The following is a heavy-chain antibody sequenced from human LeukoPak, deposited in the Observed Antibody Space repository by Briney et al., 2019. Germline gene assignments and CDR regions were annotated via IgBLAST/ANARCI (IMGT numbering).Heavy chain of an antibody. Sequence: PSQTLSLTCTVSGGSISSGSYYWSWIRQPAGKGLEWIGRIYTSGSTNYNPSLKSRVTISVDTSKNQFSLELSSVTAADTAVYYCARETEFDGFDYWGQGTLVTVSS. CDR1: GGSISSGSYY. CDR3: ARETEFDGFDY. J-gene: IGHJ4*02. V-gene: IGHV4-61*02. CDR2: IYTSGST. D-gene: IGHD3-10*01.